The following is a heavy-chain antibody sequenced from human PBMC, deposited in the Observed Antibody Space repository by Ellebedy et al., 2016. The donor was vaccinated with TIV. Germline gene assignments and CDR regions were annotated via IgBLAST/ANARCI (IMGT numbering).Heavy chain of an antibody. V-gene: IGHV3-72*01. CDR2: TRNKANSYTT. J-gene: IGHJ4*02. D-gene: IGHD1-20*01. Sequence: GESLKISXAASGFTFTDHYMDWVRQAPGKGLEWVGRTRNKANSYTTEYAASVKGRFTISRDDSKNLLYLQMNSLKTEDTAVYYCARVGMWITGTTEVDYWGQGTLVTVSS. CDR1: GFTFTDHY. CDR3: ARVGMWITGTTEVDY.